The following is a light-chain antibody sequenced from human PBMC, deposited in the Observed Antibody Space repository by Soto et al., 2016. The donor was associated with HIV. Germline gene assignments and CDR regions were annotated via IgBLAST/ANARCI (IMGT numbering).Light chain of an antibody. CDR1: QGIRNE. CDR2: DAS. V-gene: IGKV1-33*01. J-gene: IGKJ2*01. CDR3: QQYDNLPPYT. Sequence: IQMTQSPSSLSASVGDRVTITCRASQGIRNELGWYQQKPGKAPKLLIYDASNLQTGVPSRFSGSGSGTDFTFTISSLQPEDIATYYCQQYDNLPPYTFGQGTKLDIK.